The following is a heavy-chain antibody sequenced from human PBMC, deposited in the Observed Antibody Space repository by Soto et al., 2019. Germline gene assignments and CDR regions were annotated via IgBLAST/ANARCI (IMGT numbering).Heavy chain of an antibody. CDR1: GGTFSNYG. Sequence: QVQLVQSGAEVRKPGSSVKVSCKASGGTFSNYGITWVRQAPGQGLEWMGGIIPILDITNYAQRFQGRVTFTADESTTASDMARIGLRSWVSAIDDCATGRVGTTNGITYWDFDLWGRGTLVTGSS. CDR2: IIPILDIT. J-gene: IGHJ2*01. D-gene: IGHD2-8*01. V-gene: IGHV1-69*12. CDR3: ATGRVGTTNGITYWDFDL.